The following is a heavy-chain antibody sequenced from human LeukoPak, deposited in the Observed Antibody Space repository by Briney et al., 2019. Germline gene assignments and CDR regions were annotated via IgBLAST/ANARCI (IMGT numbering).Heavy chain of an antibody. CDR3: PRDPDRYDFWSGYYHDY. D-gene: IGHD3-3*01. J-gene: IGHJ4*02. Sequence: GGSLRLSCAASGFTFSSYSMNWVRQAPGKGLEWVSSISSSSSYIYYADSVKGRFTISRDNAKNSLYLQMNSLRAEDTAVYYCPRDPDRYDFWSGYYHDYWGQGTLVTVSS. CDR1: GFTFSSYS. V-gene: IGHV3-21*01. CDR2: ISSSSSYI.